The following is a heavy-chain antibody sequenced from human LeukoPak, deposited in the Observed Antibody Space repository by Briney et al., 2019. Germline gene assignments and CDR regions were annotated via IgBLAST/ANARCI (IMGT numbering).Heavy chain of an antibody. J-gene: IGHJ4*02. CDR1: GFTFDDYA. CDR2: ISWNSGSI. D-gene: IGHD1-26*01. V-gene: IGHV3-9*01. CDR3: AKDRVGGSSPALDFGY. Sequence: GGSLRLSCAASGFTFDDYAMHWVRQAPGKGLEWVSGISWNSGSIGYADSVKGRFTISRDNAKNSLYLQMNSLRAEDTALYYCAKDRVGGSSPALDFGYWGQGTLVTVSS.